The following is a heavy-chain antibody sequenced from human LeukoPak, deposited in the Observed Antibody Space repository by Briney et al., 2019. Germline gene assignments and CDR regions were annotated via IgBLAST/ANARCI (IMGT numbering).Heavy chain of an antibody. CDR3: ARLYSSGWHYFDY. CDR2: IYYSGST. J-gene: IGHJ4*02. D-gene: IGHD6-19*01. Sequence: PSETLSLTCTVSGGSVSSGNYYWSWLRQPPGKGLEWIGYIYYSGSTNYSPSLKSRVTTSVDTSKNQFSLKLSSVTAADTAVYYCARLYSSGWHYFDYWGQGTLVTVSS. CDR1: GGSVSSGNYY. V-gene: IGHV4-61*01.